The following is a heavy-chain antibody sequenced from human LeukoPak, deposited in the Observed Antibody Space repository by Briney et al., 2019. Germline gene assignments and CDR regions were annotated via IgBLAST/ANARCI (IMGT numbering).Heavy chain of an antibody. V-gene: IGHV3-21*01. CDR2: ISSSSSYI. D-gene: IGHD3-10*02. CDR3: AELGITMIGGV. Sequence: GGSLRLSCAASGFTFSSYSMNWVRQAPGKGLEWVSSISSSSSYIYYADSVKGRFTISRDNSKNSLYLQMNSLRAEDTAVYYCAELGITMIGGVWGKGTTVTISS. CDR1: GFTFSSYS. J-gene: IGHJ6*04.